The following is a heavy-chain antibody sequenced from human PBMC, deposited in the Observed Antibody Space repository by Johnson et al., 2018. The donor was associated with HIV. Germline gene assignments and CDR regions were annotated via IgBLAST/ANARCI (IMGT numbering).Heavy chain of an antibody. CDR1: GFTFSNFA. V-gene: IGHV3-23*04. J-gene: IGHJ3*02. CDR2: ISGSGDRT. Sequence: VQLVESGGGVVQPGGSLRLSCEVSGFTFSNFAMSWVRQAPGKGLEWVSVISGSGDRTSYADFAKGRFTISRDNSKTTLYMQMISLRAEDTATYYCAKTGVGATDAAFDIWGQGTIVTVSS. D-gene: IGHD1-26*01. CDR3: AKTGVGATDAAFDI.